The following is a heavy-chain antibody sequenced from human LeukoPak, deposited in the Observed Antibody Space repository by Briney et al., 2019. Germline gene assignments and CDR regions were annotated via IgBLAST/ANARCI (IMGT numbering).Heavy chain of an antibody. Sequence: PGGSLRLSCAASGFTFSSYGMHWARQAPGKGLEWVAFIRYDGSNKYYADSVKGRFTISRDNSKNTLYLQMNSLRAEDTAVYYCANLFGNNPREYSDPWGQGTLVTVSS. D-gene: IGHD3-16*01. J-gene: IGHJ5*02. CDR3: ANLFGNNPREYSDP. V-gene: IGHV3-30*02. CDR2: IRYDGSNK. CDR1: GFTFSSYG.